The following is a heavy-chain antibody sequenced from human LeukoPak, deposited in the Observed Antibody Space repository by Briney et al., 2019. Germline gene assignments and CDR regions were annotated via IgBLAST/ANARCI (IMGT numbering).Heavy chain of an antibody. CDR2: IYPGDSDT. Sequence: GESLQISCQGSGCSFITYKIGWERQMPGKGLEWMGIIYPGDSDTRYSPSFQGQVTISVDKSISTAYLRWSSLRSEDTAVYYCARAGRGSSWYRPQDYWGQGTLVTVSS. D-gene: IGHD6-13*01. CDR1: GCSFITYK. CDR3: ARAGRGSSWYRPQDY. J-gene: IGHJ4*02. V-gene: IGHV5-51*01.